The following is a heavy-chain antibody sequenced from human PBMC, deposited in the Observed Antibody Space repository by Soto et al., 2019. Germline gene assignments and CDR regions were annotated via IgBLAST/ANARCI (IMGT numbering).Heavy chain of an antibody. CDR3: ARLGYYYDKHDY. CDR2: IYYSGST. J-gene: IGHJ4*02. CDR1: GGSISSYY. D-gene: IGHD3-22*01. Sequence: SETLSLTCTVSGGSISSYYWSWIRQSPGKGLEWIGYIYYSGSTNYNPSLKSRVTISVDTSKNQFSLNLSSVTAADTAVYYCARLGYYYDKHDYWGQGTLVTVSS. V-gene: IGHV4-59*01.